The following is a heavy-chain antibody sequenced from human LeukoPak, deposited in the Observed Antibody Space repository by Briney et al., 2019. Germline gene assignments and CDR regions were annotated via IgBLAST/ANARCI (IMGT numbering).Heavy chain of an antibody. D-gene: IGHD6-19*01. CDR2: IYASGAS. J-gene: IGHJ4*02. CDR3: ARHPDPYSSVDY. Sequence: PSETLSLTCTLSGGSISSRNYHLNWIRQAAGKGPEWIGRIYASGASKYNPSLNGRVTISLDTSKNQFSLSLSSVTAADTAVYYCARHPDPYSSVDYWGQGTLVTVSS. V-gene: IGHV4-61*02. CDR1: GGSISSRNYH.